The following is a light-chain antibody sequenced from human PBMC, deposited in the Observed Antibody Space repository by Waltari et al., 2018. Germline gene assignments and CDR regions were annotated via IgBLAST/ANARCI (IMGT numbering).Light chain of an antibody. Sequence: EIVLTQSPGTLSLSPGERATLSCRASQRGSRFLAWYQQKPGQAPRLLIYDASTSATGVPDRFSGSGSGTDFSLTISSLEPEDFAVYYCQKYVSLPATFGQGTKVEIK. CDR1: QRGSRF. J-gene: IGKJ1*01. V-gene: IGKV3-20*01. CDR2: DAS. CDR3: QKYVSLPAT.